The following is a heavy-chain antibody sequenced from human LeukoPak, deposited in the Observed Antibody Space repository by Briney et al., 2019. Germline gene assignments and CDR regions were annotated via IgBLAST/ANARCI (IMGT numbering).Heavy chain of an antibody. D-gene: IGHD6-13*01. Sequence: ASVEVSCKASGGTFSSYAISWVRQAPGQGLEWMGGIIPIFGTANYAQKFQGRVTITTDESTSTAYMELSSLRSEDTAVYYCASFAGPIPFDYWGQGTLVTVSS. CDR1: GGTFSSYA. J-gene: IGHJ4*02. V-gene: IGHV1-69*05. CDR3: ASFAGPIPFDY. CDR2: IIPIFGTA.